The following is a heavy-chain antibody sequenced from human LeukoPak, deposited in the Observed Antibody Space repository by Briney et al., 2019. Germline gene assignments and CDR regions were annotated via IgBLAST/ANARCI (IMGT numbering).Heavy chain of an antibody. CDR2: INLDGNGR. J-gene: IGHJ3*02. V-gene: IGHV3-7*01. Sequence: GGSLRLSCAASGFTVSDNYMSWVRQAQGKGLEWVANINLDGNGRFYVDSVKGRFTISRDNNKKSVYLQMNSLRAEDTAVYYCARDTDDFQGLDIWGQGTRVTVSS. D-gene: IGHD3-3*01. CDR1: GFTVSDNY. CDR3: ARDTDDFQGLDI.